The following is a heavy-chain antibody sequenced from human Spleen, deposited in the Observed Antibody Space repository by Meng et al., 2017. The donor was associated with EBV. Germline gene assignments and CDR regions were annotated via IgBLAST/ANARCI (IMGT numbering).Heavy chain of an antibody. V-gene: IGHV4-4*02. CDR1: GASIDSSDW. J-gene: IGHJ4*02. D-gene: IGHD3-22*01. CDR3: ARGLGGHYPTMEY. Sequence: QAHLQEAVPGLVKPSGTLSLTGAVAGASIDSSDWWTWVRQAPGKGLEWIGEIHHSGTTNYNPSLESRVTISIDKSDNQFSLKLTSVTAADTAVYYCARGLGGHYPTMEYWGQGTLVTVSS. CDR2: IHHSGTT.